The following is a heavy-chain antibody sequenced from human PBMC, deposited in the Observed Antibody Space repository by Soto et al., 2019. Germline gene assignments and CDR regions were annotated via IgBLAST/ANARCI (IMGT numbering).Heavy chain of an antibody. CDR2: IKSKTDGGTT. CDR1: GFTFSNAW. J-gene: IGHJ4*02. Sequence: EVQLVESGGGLVKPGGSLRLSCAASGFTFSNAWMSWVRQAPGKGLEWVGRIKSKTDGGTTDYAAPVKGRFTISRDDSKNPLYLQMNSLKTEDTAVYYCTTDEPGNSWFSYYFDYWGQGTLVTVFS. CDR3: TTDEPGNSWFSYYFDY. D-gene: IGHD6-13*01. V-gene: IGHV3-15*01.